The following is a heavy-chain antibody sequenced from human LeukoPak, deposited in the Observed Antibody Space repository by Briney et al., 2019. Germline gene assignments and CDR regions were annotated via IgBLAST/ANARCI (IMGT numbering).Heavy chain of an antibody. J-gene: IGHJ4*02. CDR1: GFTFSSYG. CDR2: IRSDGNSK. V-gene: IGHV3-30*02. Sequence: GSLRLSCAASGFTFSSYGMYWVRQAPGKGLEWVTFIRSDGNSKYYADSVKGRFTISRDNSKNTLYLQMNSLRVEDTAVYFCAKGRSDFDYWGQGTLVTVSS. CDR3: AKGRSDFDY.